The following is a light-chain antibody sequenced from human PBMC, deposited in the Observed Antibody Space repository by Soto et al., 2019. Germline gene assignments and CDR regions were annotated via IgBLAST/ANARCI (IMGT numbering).Light chain of an antibody. V-gene: IGKV3D-7*01. CDR3: QQDYNLPIT. CDR1: QSISSSY. CDR2: GAS. J-gene: IGKJ5*01. Sequence: EVVLTQSPATLSLSPGEGATLSCRVSQSISSSYLSWYQQRHGQAPRLLIYGASTRATGIPARFSGSGRGSGTDFTLTIRSLQPEDFAVYYCQQDYNLPITFGQGTRLEIK.